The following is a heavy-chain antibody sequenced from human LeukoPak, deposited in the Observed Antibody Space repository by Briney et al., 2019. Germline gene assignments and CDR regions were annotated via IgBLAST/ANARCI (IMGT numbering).Heavy chain of an antibody. J-gene: IGHJ4*02. V-gene: IGHV4-34*01. CDR3: ARAYKLGGHFDY. D-gene: IGHD2-15*01. CDR2: INHSGST. Sequence: PSETLSLTCAVYGGSFSGYYWSWIRQPPGKGLEWIGEINHSGSTNYNPSLKSRVTISVDTSKNQFSLKLTSVTAADTAVYYCARAYKLGGHFDYWGQGTLVTVSS. CDR1: GGSFSGYY.